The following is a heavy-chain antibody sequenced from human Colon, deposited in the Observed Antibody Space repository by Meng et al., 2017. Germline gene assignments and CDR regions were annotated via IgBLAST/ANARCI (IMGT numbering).Heavy chain of an antibody. D-gene: IGHD1-14*01. V-gene: IGHV3-23*01. Sequence: GGSLRLFCAASGFTFSSYAMSWVRQAPGKGLEWVSAISGSGGSTYYADSVKGRFTISRDNSKNTLYLQMNSLRAEDTAVYYCAKAEPYNYYYYYGMDVWGQGTTVTVSS. J-gene: IGHJ6*02. CDR1: GFTFSSYA. CDR3: AKAEPYNYYYYYGMDV. CDR2: ISGSGGST.